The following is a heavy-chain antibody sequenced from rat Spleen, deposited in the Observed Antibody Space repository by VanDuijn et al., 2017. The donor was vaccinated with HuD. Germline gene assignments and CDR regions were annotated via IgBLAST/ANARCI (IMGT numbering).Heavy chain of an antibody. V-gene: IGHV5-31*01. D-gene: IGHD1-7*01. CDR3: TRGETMGHYEDY. J-gene: IGHJ2*01. Sequence: EVQLVESGGGLVLPGRSLKLSCVASGFTFNKYWMAWIRQAPGKGLEWVASIINTGDSTYYPDSVKGRFTISRDNAESTLYLQMNSLRSEDTATYYCTRGETMGHYEDYWGHGVMVTVSS. CDR1: GFTFNKYW. CDR2: IINTGDST.